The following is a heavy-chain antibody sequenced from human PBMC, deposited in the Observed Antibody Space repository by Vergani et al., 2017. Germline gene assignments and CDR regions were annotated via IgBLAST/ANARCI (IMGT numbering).Heavy chain of an antibody. CDR1: GFTFSSYA. CDR3: ARHVGDTAMPTLFDY. J-gene: IGHJ4*02. CDR2: IYYSGST. V-gene: IGHV4-39*01. D-gene: IGHD5-18*01. Sequence: VQLLESGGGLVQPGGSLRLSCAASGFTFSSYAMSWVRQAPGKGLEWIGSIYYSGSTYYNPSLKSRVTISVDTSKNQFSLKLSSVTAADTAVYYCARHVGDTAMPTLFDYWGQGTLVTVSS.